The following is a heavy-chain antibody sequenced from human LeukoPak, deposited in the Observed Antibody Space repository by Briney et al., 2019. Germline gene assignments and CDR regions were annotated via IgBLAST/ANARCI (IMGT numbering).Heavy chain of an antibody. CDR1: GFTFNTYT. J-gene: IGHJ4*02. CDR2: ISSISYI. D-gene: IGHD6-19*01. V-gene: IGHV3-21*01. Sequence: GGSLRLSCAVSGFTFNTYTMSWVRQAPGKGLEWVSSISSISYIYYADSVKGRFTISRDNAKNSLYLQMNSLRAEDTAVYYCARGGSSELYYWGQGTLVTVSS. CDR3: ARGGSSELYY.